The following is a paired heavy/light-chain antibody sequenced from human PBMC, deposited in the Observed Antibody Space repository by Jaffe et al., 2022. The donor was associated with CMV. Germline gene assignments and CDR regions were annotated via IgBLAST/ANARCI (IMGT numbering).Heavy chain of an antibody. V-gene: IGHV3-23*01. J-gene: IGHJ4*02. CDR2: ISGSGGST. CDR1: GFTFSSYA. CDR3: AKEREEPYYYGSGSYYPEG. D-gene: IGHD3-10*01. Sequence: EVQLLESGGGLVQPGGSLRLSCAASGFTFSSYAMSWVRQAPGKGLEWVSAISGSGGSTYYADSVKGRFTISRDNSKNTLYLQMNSLRAEDTAVYYCAKEREEPYYYGSGSYYPEGWGQGTLVTVSS.
Light chain of an antibody. V-gene: IGKV1-5*03. Sequence: DIQMTQSPSTLSASVGDRVTITCRASQSISSWLAWYQQKPGKAPKLLIYKASSLESGVPSRFSGSGSGTEFTLTISSLQPDDFATYYCQQYNSYFITFGQGTRLEIK. CDR3: QQYNSYFIT. J-gene: IGKJ5*01. CDR1: QSISSW. CDR2: KAS.